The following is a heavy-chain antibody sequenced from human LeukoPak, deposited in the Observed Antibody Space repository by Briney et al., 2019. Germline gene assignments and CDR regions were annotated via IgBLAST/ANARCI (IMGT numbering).Heavy chain of an antibody. D-gene: IGHD4-11*01. V-gene: IGHV3-30*03. CDR2: ISYDGSNK. J-gene: IGHJ6*03. CDR1: GFIFSNYG. CDR3: ARDRYSNYVYYYYYYMDV. Sequence: PGRSLRLSCAASGFIFSNYGIHWVRQAPGKGLEWVAVISYDGSNKYYADSVKGRFTISRDNSKNTLYLQMNSLRAEDTAVYYCARDRYSNYVYYYYYYMDVWGKGTTVTVSS.